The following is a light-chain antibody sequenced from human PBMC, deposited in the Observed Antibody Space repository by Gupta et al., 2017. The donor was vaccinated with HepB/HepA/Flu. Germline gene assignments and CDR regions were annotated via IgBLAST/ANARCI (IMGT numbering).Light chain of an antibody. J-gene: IGKJ3*01. Sequence: EVVLTQSPGTLSLSPGERATLSCRARQSVTRTYLGWYQQKPGQAPRLLIYGTSRRATGIPDRFSGSGSGTEFTLIISRREPEDFAVYYCQQKSSSPFTFGHGTXVEIK. CDR3: QQKSSSPFT. V-gene: IGKV3-20*01. CDR2: GTS. CDR1: QSVTRTY.